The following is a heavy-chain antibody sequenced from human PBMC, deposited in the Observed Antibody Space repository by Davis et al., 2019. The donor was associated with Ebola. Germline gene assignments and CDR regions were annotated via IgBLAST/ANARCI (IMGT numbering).Heavy chain of an antibody. CDR1: GLTFNIVD. V-gene: IGHV3-30*02. CDR2: VRSHGGDD. J-gene: IGHJ6*02. CDR3: ARDPSIEAAEFYYYYGMDV. D-gene: IGHD6-13*01. Sequence: GGSLRPSWAVPGLTFNIVDMHWVSQAPGRGLGWVALVRSHGGDDHYADFVKGRFTISRDNSKNTLYLQMHSLRAEDTAVYYCARDPSIEAAEFYYYYGMDVWGQGTTVTVSS.